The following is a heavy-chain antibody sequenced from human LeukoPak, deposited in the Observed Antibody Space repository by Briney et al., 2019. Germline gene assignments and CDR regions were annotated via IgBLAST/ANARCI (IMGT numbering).Heavy chain of an antibody. V-gene: IGHV3-23*01. Sequence: HSGGSXRLSCAASGFTFSSYAMSWVRQAPGKGLEWVSAISGSGGNTYYADSVKGRFTISRDNSKNTLYLQMSSLRVDDAAVYYCAKDGGNSFNYFDYWGQGTLVTVSS. J-gene: IGHJ4*02. CDR1: GFTFSSYA. CDR3: AKDGGNSFNYFDY. CDR2: ISGSGGNT. D-gene: IGHD4-23*01.